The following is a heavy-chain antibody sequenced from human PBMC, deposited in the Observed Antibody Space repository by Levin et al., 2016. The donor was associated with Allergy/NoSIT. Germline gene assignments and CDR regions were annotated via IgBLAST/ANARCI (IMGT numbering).Heavy chain of an antibody. CDR3: ASRGVSSSAWDFDN. V-gene: IGHV3-23*01. D-gene: IGHD2-2*01. CDR2: VSGNGGAT. Sequence: WIRQPPGKGLEWVSSVSGNGGATFYADSVKGRFTISRDNTQDTLYLQMNSLRAEDTAVYYCASRGVSSSAWDFDNWGQGILVTVSS. J-gene: IGHJ4*02.